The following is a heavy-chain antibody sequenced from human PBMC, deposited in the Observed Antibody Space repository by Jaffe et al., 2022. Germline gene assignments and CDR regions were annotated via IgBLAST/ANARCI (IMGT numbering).Heavy chain of an antibody. CDR1: GGTFSSYA. V-gene: IGHV1-69*01. CDR2: IIPIFGTA. D-gene: IGHD2-8*02. J-gene: IGHJ4*02. CDR3: ARGLIYCTGGVCYTDYFDY. Sequence: QVQLVQSGAEVKKPGSSVKVSCKASGGTFSSYAISWVRQAPGQGLEWMGGIIPIFGTANYAQKFQGRVTITADESTSTAYMELSSLRSEDTAVYYCARGLIYCTGGVCYTDYFDYWGQGTLVTVSS.